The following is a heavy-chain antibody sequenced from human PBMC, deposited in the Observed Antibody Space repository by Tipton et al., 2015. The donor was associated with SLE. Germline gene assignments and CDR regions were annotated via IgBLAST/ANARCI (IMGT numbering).Heavy chain of an antibody. D-gene: IGHD5-18*01. Sequence: TLSLTCDVSDYPANSDYYWGWIRQPPRKGLEWIGAIYHSGTSFYNPSLRSRVTMSVDTSKNQFSLRLTSVIAADTAVYYCARLHGYSYGLNWFDPWGQGTLISVSS. CDR2: IYHSGTS. CDR1: DYPANSDYY. CDR3: ARLHGYSYGLNWFDP. V-gene: IGHV4-38-2*01. J-gene: IGHJ5*02.